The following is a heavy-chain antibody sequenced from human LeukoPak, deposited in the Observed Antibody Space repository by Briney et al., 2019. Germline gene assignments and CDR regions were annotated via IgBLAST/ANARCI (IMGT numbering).Heavy chain of an antibody. J-gene: IGHJ4*02. D-gene: IGHD3-10*01. CDR2: IIPIFGTA. V-gene: IGHV1-69*06. CDR1: GGTFSSYA. CDR3: ARALLWFGECLDY. Sequence: SVKVSCKASGGTFSSYAISWVRQAPGQGLEWMGRIIPIFGTANYAQKFQGRVAITADKSTSTAYMELSSLRSEDTAVYYCARALLWFGECLDYWGQGTLVTVSS.